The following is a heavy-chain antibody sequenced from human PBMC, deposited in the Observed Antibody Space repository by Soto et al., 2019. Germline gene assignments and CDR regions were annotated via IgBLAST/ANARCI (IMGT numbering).Heavy chain of an antibody. V-gene: IGHV4-34*01. CDR2: INHSGST. D-gene: IGHD3-10*01. CDR3: ARGPHYYGSGSYYNWIGYFDY. J-gene: IGHJ4*02. Sequence: QVQLQQWGAGLLKPSETLSLTCAVYGGSFSGYYWSWIRQPPGKGLEWMGEINHSGSTTYNPSLKRRVTRSVATSKNQFSLKLSSVTAADTAVYYCARGPHYYGSGSYYNWIGYFDYWGQGNLVTVSS. CDR1: GGSFSGYY.